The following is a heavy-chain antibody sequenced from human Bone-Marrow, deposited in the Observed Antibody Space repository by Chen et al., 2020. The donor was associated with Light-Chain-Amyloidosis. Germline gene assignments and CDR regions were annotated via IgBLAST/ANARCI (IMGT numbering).Heavy chain of an antibody. D-gene: IGHD3-22*01. CDR3: ARGPGDTSGYFYLY. CDR2: ITPLFGTP. Sequence: QVQLVQSGAEVKKPGSSVKVSCKASGGTFSNYAISWIRQAPGRRLEWIGGITPLFGTPNYAQKFQGRVTITADKITSTVYVELRSLKHEDTAVYYCARGPGDTSGYFYLYWGQGTPITVSS. CDR1: GGTFSNYA. J-gene: IGHJ4*02. V-gene: IGHV1-69*06.